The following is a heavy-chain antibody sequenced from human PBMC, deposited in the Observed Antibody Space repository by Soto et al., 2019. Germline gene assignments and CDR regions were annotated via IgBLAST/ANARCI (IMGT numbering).Heavy chain of an antibody. Sequence: GGSLRLSCVGSGFTFSYSVMAWVRQAPGKGLEWLSAISGDGRTQYAGSVTGRFSISRDNSKNTLYLQMSSLRAEDTAAYYCVKWHTSNFDSLPFTGFDYWGQGTQVTVSS. D-gene: IGHD3-22*01. V-gene: IGHV3-23*01. CDR3: VKWHTSNFDSLPFTGFDY. CDR1: GFTFSYSV. J-gene: IGHJ4*02. CDR2: ISGDGRT.